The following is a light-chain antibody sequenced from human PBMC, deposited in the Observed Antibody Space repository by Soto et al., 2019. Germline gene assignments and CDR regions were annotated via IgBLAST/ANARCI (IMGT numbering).Light chain of an antibody. Sequence: QSALTQPPSVSGSPGQSVTISCTGTSSDVGSYNRVSWYQQPPGTAPKLMIYEVSNRPSGVPDRFSGSKSGNTASLTISGLQAEDEAHYYCSSYTSSSTLVFGGGTKLTVL. CDR1: SSDVGSYNR. CDR3: SSYTSSSTLV. CDR2: EVS. J-gene: IGLJ2*01. V-gene: IGLV2-18*02.